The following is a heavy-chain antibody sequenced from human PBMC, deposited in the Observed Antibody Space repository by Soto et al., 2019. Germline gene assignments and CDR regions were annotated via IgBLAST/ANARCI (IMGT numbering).Heavy chain of an antibody. CDR2: TYTDSST. D-gene: IGHD1-20*01. CDR1: GFAVSSSY. Sequence: EVQLVETGGDLIQSGGSLRLSCAASGFAVSSSYMMWVRQAPGKGLECVSVTYTDSSTHYADSVKGRFTISRDHTRNTLYLQMNGLRAEDTAVYYCARDPQITSDYAMDVWGQGTTAIVSS. V-gene: IGHV3-53*02. J-gene: IGHJ6*02. CDR3: ARDPQITSDYAMDV.